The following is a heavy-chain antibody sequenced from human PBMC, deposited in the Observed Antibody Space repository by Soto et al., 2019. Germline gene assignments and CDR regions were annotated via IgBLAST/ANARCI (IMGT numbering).Heavy chain of an antibody. CDR3: ARYSNNWFQTEGMDV. Sequence: ETLSLTCTVSVDSIATYYWSWIRQPAGKGLEWIGRIDTSGNTNYNPSLKSRVTMSVDTSKKQFSLKLTSVTAADTAVYYCARYSNNWFQTEGMDVWGQGTTVTVSS. J-gene: IGHJ6*02. V-gene: IGHV4-4*07. D-gene: IGHD6-13*01. CDR2: IDTSGNT. CDR1: VDSIATYY.